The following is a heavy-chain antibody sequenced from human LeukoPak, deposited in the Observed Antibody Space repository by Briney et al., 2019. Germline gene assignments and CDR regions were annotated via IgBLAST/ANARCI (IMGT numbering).Heavy chain of an antibody. CDR3: AGSSWLYSRNYYYYYGMDV. Sequence: PSETLSLTCTVSGGSISSYYWSWIRQPAGKGLEWIGRIYTSGSTNYNPSLKSRVTMSVDTSKNQFSLKLSSVTAADTAVYYCAGSSWLYSRNYYYYYGMDVWGQGTTVTVSS. V-gene: IGHV4-4*07. CDR1: GGSISSYY. CDR2: IYTSGST. D-gene: IGHD6-13*01. J-gene: IGHJ6*02.